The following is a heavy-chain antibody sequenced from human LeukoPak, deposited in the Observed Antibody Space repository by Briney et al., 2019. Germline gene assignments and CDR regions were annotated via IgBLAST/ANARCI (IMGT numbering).Heavy chain of an antibody. CDR1: GGSVSSGSYY. J-gene: IGHJ6*02. CDR2: IYYSGST. D-gene: IGHD3-10*01. CDR3: ARDPPNMVRGVNVGIYGMDV. Sequence: SETLSLTCTVSGGSVSSGSYYWSWIRQPPGKGLEWIGYIYYSGSTNYNPSLKSRVTISVDTSKNQLSLKLSSVTAADTAVYYCARDPPNMVRGVNVGIYGMDVWGQGTTVTVSS. V-gene: IGHV4-61*01.